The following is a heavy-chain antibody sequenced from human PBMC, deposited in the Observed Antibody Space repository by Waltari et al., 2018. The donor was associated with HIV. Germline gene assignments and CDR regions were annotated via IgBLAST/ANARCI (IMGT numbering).Heavy chain of an antibody. CDR1: GYTFTSYA. CDR2: INAGNGNT. V-gene: IGHV1-3*01. CDR3: ARVIAAAGTGMGAAEYFQH. J-gene: IGHJ1*01. D-gene: IGHD6-13*01. Sequence: QVQLVQSGAEVKKPGASVKVSCKASGYTFTSYAMHWVRQAPGQRLEWMGWINAGNGNTKYSQKFQGRVTITRDTSASTAYMELSSLRSEDTAVYYCARVIAAAGTGMGAAEYFQHWGQGTLVTVSS.